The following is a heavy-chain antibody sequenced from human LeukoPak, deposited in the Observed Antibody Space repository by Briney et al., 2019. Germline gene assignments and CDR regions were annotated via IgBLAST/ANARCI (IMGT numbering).Heavy chain of an antibody. J-gene: IGHJ3*02. CDR3: AEDMITRAEDDAFDI. V-gene: IGHV4-4*07. CDR1: GGSISSYY. Sequence: SETLSLTCTVSGGSISSYYWSWIRQPAGKGLEWIGRIYTSGSTNYNPSLKSRVTMSVDTSKNQFSLKLSSVTAADTAVYYCAEDMITRAEDDAFDIWGQGTMLTVSS. CDR2: IYTSGST. D-gene: IGHD3-16*01.